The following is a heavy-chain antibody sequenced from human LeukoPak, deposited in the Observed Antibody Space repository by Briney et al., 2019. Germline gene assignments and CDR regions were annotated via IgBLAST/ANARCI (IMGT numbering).Heavy chain of an antibody. CDR1: GGTFSSYT. J-gene: IGHJ4*02. CDR2: IIPILGIA. V-gene: IGHV1-69*02. Sequence: GASVKVSCKASGGTFSSYTISWVRQAPGQGLEWMGRIIPILGIANYAQKFQGRVTITADKSTSTAYMELSSPRSEDTAVYYCGRGGELDFDYWGQGTLVTVSS. D-gene: IGHD1-26*01. CDR3: GRGGELDFDY.